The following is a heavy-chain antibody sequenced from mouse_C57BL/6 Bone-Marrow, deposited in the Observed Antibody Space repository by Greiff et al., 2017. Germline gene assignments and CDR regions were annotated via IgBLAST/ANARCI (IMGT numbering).Heavy chain of an antibody. CDR3: ARACYYGSSPAWFAY. Sequence: QVQLKQSGAELARPGASVKLSCKASGYTFTSYGISWVKQRTGQGLEWIGEIYPRSGNTYYNEKFKGKATLPADKSSSTASMELRSLTSEDSAVYFCARACYYGSSPAWFAYWGQGTLVTVSA. CDR1: GYTFTSYG. CDR2: IYPRSGNT. D-gene: IGHD1-1*01. V-gene: IGHV1-81*01. J-gene: IGHJ3*01.